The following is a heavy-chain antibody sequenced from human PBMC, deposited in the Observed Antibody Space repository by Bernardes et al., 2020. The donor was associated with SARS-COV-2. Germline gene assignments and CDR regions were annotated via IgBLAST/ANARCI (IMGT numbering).Heavy chain of an antibody. D-gene: IGHD6-13*01. CDR1: GFTVRSNY. J-gene: IGHJ5*02. CDR2: IYSGGST. V-gene: IGHV3-66*02. CDR3: ARDPSGSWYSWFDP. Sequence: GGSLRLSRAASGFTVRSNYMSWVRQAPGKGLEWVSVIYSGGSTYYADSVKGRFTISRDNSKNTLYLQMNSLRAEDTAVYYCARDPSGSWYSWFDPWGQGTLVTVSS.